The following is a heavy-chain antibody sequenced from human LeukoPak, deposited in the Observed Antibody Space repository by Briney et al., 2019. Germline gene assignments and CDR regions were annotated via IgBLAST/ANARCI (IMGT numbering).Heavy chain of an antibody. Sequence: GGSLRLSCAASGFIFSSYAMSWVRQAPGKGLEWVSGISGSGGGTYYADSVKGRFTISRDNSKSTLYLQMNSLRAEDTAVYYCVKDTAGELGFDIWGQGTMVTVSS. CDR1: GFIFSSYA. D-gene: IGHD1-26*01. CDR2: ISGSGGGT. V-gene: IGHV3-23*01. J-gene: IGHJ3*02. CDR3: VKDTAGELGFDI.